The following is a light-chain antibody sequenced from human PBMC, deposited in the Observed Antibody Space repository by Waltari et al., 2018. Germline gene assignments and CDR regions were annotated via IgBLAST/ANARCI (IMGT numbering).Light chain of an antibody. CDR3: QQYLRAPRT. J-gene: IGKJ2*02. V-gene: IGKV4-1*01. Sequence: DIVMTQSPDSLAVSLGERATINCKSSQSLLYVRDNKDYLAWYQQKPGQPPKLLIHWASTRESGVPDRFSGSGSGTDFTLTISSLQADDVAVYYCQQYLRAPRTFAQGTGLEIK. CDR2: WAS. CDR1: QSLLYVRDNKDY.